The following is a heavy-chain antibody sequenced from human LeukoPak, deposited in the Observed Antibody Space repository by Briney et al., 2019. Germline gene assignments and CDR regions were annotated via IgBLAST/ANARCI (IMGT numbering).Heavy chain of an antibody. CDR2: IIPISGKA. J-gene: IGHJ4*02. Sequence: SVKVSCKASGCTFSSYAISWVRQAPGQGLEWMGGIIPISGKANYAQKFQGRVKITADESTRTASIYLSSLRSEDTAVYYCARFPVDVVEGDDYWGQGTLVTVSS. V-gene: IGHV1-69*13. CDR3: ARFPVDVVEGDDY. CDR1: GCTFSSYA. D-gene: IGHD2-2*03.